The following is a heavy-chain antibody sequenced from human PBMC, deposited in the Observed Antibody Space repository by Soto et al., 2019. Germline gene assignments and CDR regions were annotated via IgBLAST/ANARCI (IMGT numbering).Heavy chain of an antibody. J-gene: IGHJ4*02. CDR2: ISAHNGNT. Sequence: QVHLVQSGAEVKKPGASVKVSCKGSCYGFTTYGITWVRQAPGQGREWMAWISAHNGNTNYAQKLQGRVTVTRDPSTSTAYMELRSLRSDDTAVYYCARGRYGDYWGQGALVTVSS. CDR1: CYGFTTYG. D-gene: IGHD1-1*01. CDR3: ARGRYGDY. V-gene: IGHV1-18*01.